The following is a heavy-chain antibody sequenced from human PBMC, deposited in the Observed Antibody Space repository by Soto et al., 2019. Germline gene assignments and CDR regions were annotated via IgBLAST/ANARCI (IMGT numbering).Heavy chain of an antibody. V-gene: IGHV1-46*01. D-gene: IGHD2-2*02. J-gene: IGHJ3*02. CDR1: GYTFTSYY. CDR3: ARDQDIKYQLLYFRNYIAARLAVFDI. Sequence: ASVKVSCKASGYTFTSYYMHWVRQAPGQGLEWMGIINPSGGSTSYAQKFQGRVTMTRDTSTSTVYMELSSLRSEDTAVYYCARDQDIKYQLLYFRNYIAARLAVFDIRGQRTTVTGSS. CDR2: INPSGGST.